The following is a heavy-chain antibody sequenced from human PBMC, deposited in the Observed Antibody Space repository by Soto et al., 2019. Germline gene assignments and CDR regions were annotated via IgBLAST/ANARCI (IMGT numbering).Heavy chain of an antibody. V-gene: IGHV3-30*18. J-gene: IGHJ6*02. CDR1: GFTFSSYG. Sequence: QVQLVESGGGVVQPGRSLRLSCAASGFTFSSYGMHWVRQAPGKGLEWVAVISYDGSNKYYADSVKGRFTISRDNSKKPLYLQMNSLRAEDTAVYYCAKDPYGDYVMDVWGQGTTVTVSS. D-gene: IGHD4-17*01. CDR2: ISYDGSNK. CDR3: AKDPYGDYVMDV.